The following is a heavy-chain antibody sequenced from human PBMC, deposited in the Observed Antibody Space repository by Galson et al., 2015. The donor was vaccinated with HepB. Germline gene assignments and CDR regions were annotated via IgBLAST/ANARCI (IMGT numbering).Heavy chain of an antibody. CDR2: ISSSSSYI. V-gene: IGHV3-21*01. CDR1: GFTFSSYS. J-gene: IGHJ4*02. Sequence: SLRLSCAASGFTFSSYSMNWVRQAPGKGLEWVSSISSSSSYIYYADSVKGRFTISRDNAKNSLYLQMNSLRAEDTAVYYCARGVVGATWRYFDYWGQGTLVTVSS. CDR3: ARGVVGATWRYFDY. D-gene: IGHD1-26*01.